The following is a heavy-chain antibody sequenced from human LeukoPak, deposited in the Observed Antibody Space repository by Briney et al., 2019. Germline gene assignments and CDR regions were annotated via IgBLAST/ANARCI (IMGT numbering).Heavy chain of an antibody. D-gene: IGHD6-19*01. CDR1: GFTFSSYA. J-gene: IGHJ4*02. V-gene: IGHV3-23*01. CDR3: AKVISGWYRGGLDY. CDR2: ISGSGGST. Sequence: PGGSLRLSCAAYGFTFSSYAMSWVRQAPGKGLDWVSAISGSGGSTYNADPVKGRSTISRDNSKNTLYLQMNSLRAEDTAVYYCAKVISGWYRGGLDYWGQGTLVTVSS.